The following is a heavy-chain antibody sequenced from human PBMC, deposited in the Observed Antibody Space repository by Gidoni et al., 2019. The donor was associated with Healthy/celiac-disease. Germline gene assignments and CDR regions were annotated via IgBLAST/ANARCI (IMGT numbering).Heavy chain of an antibody. V-gene: IGHV3-66*01. J-gene: IGHJ6*02. D-gene: IGHD6-6*01. CDR2: IYSGGST. Sequence: VQLVASGGGLVQPGGSLRLSCAASGFTVSSDYMSWVRQAPGQGLEWVAVIYSGGSTYYADTVKGRFTISRDNSKNTLYLQMNSRRAESTAVYYCARDLSSSDGMDVWGQGTTVTVSS. CDR1: GFTVSSDY. CDR3: ARDLSSSDGMDV.